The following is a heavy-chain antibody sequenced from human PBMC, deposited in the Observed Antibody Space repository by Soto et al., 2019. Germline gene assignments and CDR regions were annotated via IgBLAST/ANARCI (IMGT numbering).Heavy chain of an antibody. V-gene: IGHV1-46*01. J-gene: IGHJ6*02. D-gene: IGHD2-2*01. CDR2: INPSGGIT. CDR1: GYTLTIYY. Sequence: GASVKVSSKASGYTLTIYYLHCVQQAPLHGPEWMGIINPSGGITNDAQKFQDRVTMTSDTSTSTVYMELSSLRSEDTAVYYCARGISTTRYYYYYGMDVWGQGTTVTVSS. CDR3: ARGISTTRYYYYYGMDV.